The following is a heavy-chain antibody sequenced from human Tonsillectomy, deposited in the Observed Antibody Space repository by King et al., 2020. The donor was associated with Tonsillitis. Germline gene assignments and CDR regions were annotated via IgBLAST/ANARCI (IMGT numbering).Heavy chain of an antibody. J-gene: IGHJ4*02. CDR2: IRSDGSIV. Sequence: VQLVESGGGVVQPGGSLRLSCAASGFTFSTYGMHWVRQAPGKGLEWVAFIRSDGSIVYYADSVKGRFTISRDNSKNTLYLQMNSLRAEDTAVYFCAKDNPSPYFDHCGQGTLVTVSS. V-gene: IGHV3-30*02. CDR1: GFTFSTYG. CDR3: AKDNPSPYFDH.